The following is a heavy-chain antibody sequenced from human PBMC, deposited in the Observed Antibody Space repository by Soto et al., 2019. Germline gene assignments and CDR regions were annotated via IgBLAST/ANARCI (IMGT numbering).Heavy chain of an antibody. CDR1: GFTFSIYA. CDR3: ARETYYDFWSGPYYGMDV. CDR2: ISYDGSNK. J-gene: IGHJ6*02. D-gene: IGHD3-3*01. Sequence: QVQLVESGGGVVQPGRSLRLSCAASGFTFSIYAMHWVRQAPGKGREWVAVISYDGSNKYYADSVKGRFTISRDNSNNTLYLQRNSLRAEDTAVYYCARETYYDFWSGPYYGMDVWGQGTTVTVSS. V-gene: IGHV3-30-3*01.